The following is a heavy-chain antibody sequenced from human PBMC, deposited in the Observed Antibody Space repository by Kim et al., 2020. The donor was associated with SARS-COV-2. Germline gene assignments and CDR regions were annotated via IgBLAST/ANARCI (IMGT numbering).Heavy chain of an antibody. CDR3: ARHFVGATTLFDY. CDR1: GGSISSYY. Sequence: SETLSLTCTVSGGSISSYYWSWIRQPPGKGLEWIGYIYYSGSTNYNPSLKSRVTISVDTSKNQFSLKLSSVTAADTAVYYCARHFVGATTLFDYWGQGTLVTVSS. CDR2: IYYSGST. D-gene: IGHD1-26*01. J-gene: IGHJ4*02. V-gene: IGHV4-59*08.